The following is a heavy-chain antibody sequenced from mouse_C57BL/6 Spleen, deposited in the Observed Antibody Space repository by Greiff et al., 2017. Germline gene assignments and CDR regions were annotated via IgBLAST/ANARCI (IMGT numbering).Heavy chain of an antibody. CDR3: ARGWDGFFAY. J-gene: IGHJ3*01. Sequence: EVMLVESGGGLVKPGGSLKLSCAASGFTFSSYAMSWVRQTPEKRLEWVATISDGGSYTYYPDNVKGRFTISRDNAKNNLYLQMSHLKSEDTAMYYCARGWDGFFAYWGQGTLVTVSA. V-gene: IGHV5-4*03. CDR2: ISDGGSYT. D-gene: IGHD4-1*01. CDR1: GFTFSSYA.